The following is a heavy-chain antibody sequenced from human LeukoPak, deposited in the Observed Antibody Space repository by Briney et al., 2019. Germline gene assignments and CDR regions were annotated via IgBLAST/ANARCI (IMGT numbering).Heavy chain of an antibody. CDR3: ARGIRGYSGLVVH. CDR2: ISSSGSTT. D-gene: IGHD5-12*01. V-gene: IGHV3-11*04. Sequence: GGSLRLSCAASGFIFSDYYMSWIRQAPGKGLEWVSYISSSGSTTDYADSVKGRFTISRDNAKKSLYLQMNSLRAEDTAVYYCARGIRGYSGLVVHWGQGTLVTVSS. J-gene: IGHJ4*02. CDR1: GFIFSDYY.